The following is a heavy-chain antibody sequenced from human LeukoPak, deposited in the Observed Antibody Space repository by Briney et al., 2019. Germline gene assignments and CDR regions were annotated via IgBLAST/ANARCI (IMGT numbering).Heavy chain of an antibody. Sequence: GGSLRLSCAASGFTVSSNYMSWVRQAPGKGLEWVSVIYSGGSTYYSASVKGRFTISRDNSKNKLYLQMNSVRAEDTAVYYCARDERDILTGFPYWGQGTLVTVSS. CDR3: ARDERDILTGFPY. D-gene: IGHD3-9*01. V-gene: IGHV3-66*01. J-gene: IGHJ4*02. CDR2: IYSGGST. CDR1: GFTVSSNY.